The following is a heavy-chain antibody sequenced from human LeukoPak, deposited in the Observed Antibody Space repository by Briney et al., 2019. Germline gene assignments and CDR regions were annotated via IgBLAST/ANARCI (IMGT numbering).Heavy chain of an antibody. J-gene: IGHJ5*02. CDR3: AREATDDSFDP. CDR2: ISAYNGNT. V-gene: IGHV1-18*01. Sequence: GASVTVSCKASGYAFTSYGISWVRQAPGQGLEWMGWISAYNGNTNYAQKLHGRVTMTTDTSTSTAYMELRSLRSDDTAVYYCAREATDDSFDPWGQGTLVTVSS. CDR1: GYAFTSYG. D-gene: IGHD1-26*01.